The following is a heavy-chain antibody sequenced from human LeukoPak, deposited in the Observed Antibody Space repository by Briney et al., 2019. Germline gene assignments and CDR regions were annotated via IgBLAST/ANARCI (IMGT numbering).Heavy chain of an antibody. CDR3: ARDGYDILTGYYAYHFDY. D-gene: IGHD3-9*01. CDR2: INHSGST. Sequence: SETLSLTCAVYGGSFSGYYWSWIRQPPGKGLEWIGEINHSGSTNYNPSLKSRVTISVDTSKNQFSLKLSSVTAADTAVYYCARDGYDILTGYYAYHFDYWGQGTLVTVSS. J-gene: IGHJ4*02. CDR1: GGSFSGYY. V-gene: IGHV4-34*01.